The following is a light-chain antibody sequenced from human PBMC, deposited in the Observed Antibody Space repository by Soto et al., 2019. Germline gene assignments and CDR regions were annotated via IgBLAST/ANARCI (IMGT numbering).Light chain of an antibody. CDR1: SSDVGSYNL. V-gene: IGLV2-23*01. J-gene: IGLJ1*01. CDR3: CSYAGSSTLYV. Sequence: QSALTQPASVSGSPGQSITISCTGTSSDVGSYNLVSWYQQHPGKAPKLMIYEGSKRPSGVSNRFSGSKSGNTASLTISGLQAEDEAAYYCCSYAGSSTLYVFGTGTKVPVL. CDR2: EGS.